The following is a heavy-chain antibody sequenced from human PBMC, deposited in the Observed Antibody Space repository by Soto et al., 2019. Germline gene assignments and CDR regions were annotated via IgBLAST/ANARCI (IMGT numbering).Heavy chain of an antibody. CDR1: GGTFSSDS. CDR3: ARDGPMDRAFDI. V-gene: IGHV1-69*13. D-gene: IGHD3-10*01. Sequence: SVKVSCKASGGTFSSDSFSWVRQAPGQGLEWMGGIIPMFDTPIYAQKFQDRVTITADESTSTAYMELSSLRSDDTAVYYCARDGPMDRAFDIWGQGTMVTVSS. J-gene: IGHJ3*02. CDR2: IIPMFDTP.